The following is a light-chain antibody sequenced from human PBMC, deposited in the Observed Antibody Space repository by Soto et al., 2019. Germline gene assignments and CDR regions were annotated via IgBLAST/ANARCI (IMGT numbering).Light chain of an antibody. Sequence: QSVGTQPPSASVSPGQSVTISCTGTTSDIGAYNYVSWYQQRPGKAPKLIIYEVTRRPSGVPDRIFGSKSYTTASLTVSGLQAEDEADYYCSSFAGTNSFVFGTGTKVTVL. CDR2: EVT. J-gene: IGLJ1*01. V-gene: IGLV2-8*01. CDR1: TSDIGAYNY. CDR3: SSFAGTNSFV.